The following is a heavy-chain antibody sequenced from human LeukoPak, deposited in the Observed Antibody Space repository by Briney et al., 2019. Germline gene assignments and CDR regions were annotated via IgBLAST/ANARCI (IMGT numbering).Heavy chain of an antibody. CDR3: AKVGEYQLPLYAFDI. V-gene: IGHV3-23*01. Sequence: PGGTLRLSCAASGFTFSSYGMSWVRQAPGKGLEWVSAISGSGGSTYYADSVKGRFTISRDNSKNTLYLQMNSLRAEDTAVYYCAKVGEYQLPLYAFDIWGQGTMVTVSS. D-gene: IGHD2-2*01. CDR1: GFTFSSYG. CDR2: ISGSGGST. J-gene: IGHJ3*02.